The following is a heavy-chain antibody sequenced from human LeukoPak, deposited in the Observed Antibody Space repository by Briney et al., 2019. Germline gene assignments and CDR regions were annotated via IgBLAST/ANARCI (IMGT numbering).Heavy chain of an antibody. J-gene: IGHJ4*02. CDR2: IIPIFGTA. CDR3: ARGDELYYYSSGSHY. CDR1: RGIFSSYA. V-gene: IGHV1-69*13. Sequence: ASVKVSCKASRGIFSSYAISWVRQAPGQGLEWMGGIIPIFGTANYAQKFQGRVTITADESTSTAYMELSSLRSEDTAVYYCARGDELYYYSSGSHYWGRGTLVTVSS. D-gene: IGHD3-22*01.